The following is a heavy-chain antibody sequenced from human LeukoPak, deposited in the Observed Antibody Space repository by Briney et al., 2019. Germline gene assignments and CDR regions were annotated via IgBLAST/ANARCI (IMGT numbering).Heavy chain of an antibody. D-gene: IGHD3-3*01. CDR3: ARDRRYDFWSGYYNWFDP. Sequence: SQTLSLTCTVSGGSISSGGYYWSWIRQHPGKGLEWIGYIYYSGSTYYNPSLKSRVTMSVDTSKNQFSLKLSSVTAADTAVYYCARDRRYDFWSGYYNWFDPWGQGTLVTVSS. CDR1: GGSISSGGYY. J-gene: IGHJ5*02. V-gene: IGHV4-31*03. CDR2: IYYSGST.